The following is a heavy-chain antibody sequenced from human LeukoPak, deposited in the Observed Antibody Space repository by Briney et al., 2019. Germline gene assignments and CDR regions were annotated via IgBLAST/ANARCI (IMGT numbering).Heavy chain of an antibody. CDR1: GFTFSTYW. CDR2: MRRDGNEI. CDR3: ARSLPYGTTWYGRSDF. Sequence: GGSLRLSCSASGFTFSTYWMSWVRQAPGKGLEWVANMRRDGNEIYYLDSVKGRFTISRDNSKNTLYLQMNSLRAEDTAIYYCARSLPYGTTWYGRSDFWGQGTLVTVSS. D-gene: IGHD6-13*01. J-gene: IGHJ4*02. V-gene: IGHV3-7*03.